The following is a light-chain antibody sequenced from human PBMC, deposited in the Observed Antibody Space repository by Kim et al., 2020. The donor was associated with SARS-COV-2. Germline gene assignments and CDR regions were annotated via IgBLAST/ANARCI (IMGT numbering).Light chain of an antibody. CDR2: GAS. Sequence: SPGERATLSCRASQSVRSSHLAWYQQKPGQAPRLLIYGASGRATGIPDRFSGSGSGTDHTLTISRLEPEDFAVYYCQQFDSSLWTFGQGTKVEIK. J-gene: IGKJ1*01. CDR3: QQFDSSLWT. CDR1: QSVRSSH. V-gene: IGKV3-20*01.